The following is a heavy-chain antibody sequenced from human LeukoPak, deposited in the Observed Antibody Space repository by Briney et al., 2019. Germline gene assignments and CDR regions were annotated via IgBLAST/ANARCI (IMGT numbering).Heavy chain of an antibody. Sequence: SQTLSLTCTVSGGSISSGSYYWSWIRQPPGKGLEWIGYIYYSGSTNYNPSLKSRVTISADTSKNQFSLKLNSRTTADTAVYYCTRGAGWLIDYWGQGILVTVSS. CDR3: TRGAGWLIDY. V-gene: IGHV4-61*01. D-gene: IGHD3-16*01. J-gene: IGHJ4*02. CDR1: GGSISSGSYY. CDR2: IYYSGST.